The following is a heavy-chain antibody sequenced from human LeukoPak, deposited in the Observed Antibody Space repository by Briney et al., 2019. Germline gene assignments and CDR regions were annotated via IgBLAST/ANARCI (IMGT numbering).Heavy chain of an antibody. CDR1: GFTFSSYA. D-gene: IGHD6-13*01. J-gene: IGHJ4*02. Sequence: GGSLRLSCAASGFTFSSYAMSWVRQAPGRGLEWVSSIRGSGGSTYYAHSVKGRFTISRDNSKNTLYLQMNSLRAEDTAVYYCAKDIAADGASYFDYWGQGTLVSVSS. CDR2: IRGSGGST. CDR3: AKDIAADGASYFDY. V-gene: IGHV3-23*01.